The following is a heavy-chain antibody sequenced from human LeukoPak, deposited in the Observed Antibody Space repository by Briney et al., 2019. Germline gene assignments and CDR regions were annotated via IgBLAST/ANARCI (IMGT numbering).Heavy chain of an antibody. CDR2: ISGSGGST. V-gene: IGHV3-23*01. CDR1: GFTFSSYA. CDR3: AKGTGIVVVAANI. Sequence: PGGSLRLSCAASGFTFSSYAMSWVRQAPGKGLEWGSAISGSGGSTYYADSVKGRFTISRDNSKNTLYLQMNSLRAEDTAVYYCAKGTGIVVVAANIWGQGTMVTVSS. D-gene: IGHD2-15*01. J-gene: IGHJ3*02.